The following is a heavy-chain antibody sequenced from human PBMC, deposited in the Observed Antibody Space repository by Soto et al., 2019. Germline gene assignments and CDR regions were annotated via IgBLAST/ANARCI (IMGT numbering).Heavy chain of an antibody. CDR3: ARDLRENWFDP. V-gene: IGHV1-46*03. J-gene: IGHJ5*02. CDR1: GYTFTSYY. Sequence: ASVKVSCKASGYTFTSYYMHWVRQAPGQGLEWMGIINPSGGSTSYAQKYQGRVTMTRDTSTSTVYMELSSLRSEDTAVYYCARDLRENWFDPWGQGTLVTVSS. D-gene: IGHD4-17*01. CDR2: INPSGGST.